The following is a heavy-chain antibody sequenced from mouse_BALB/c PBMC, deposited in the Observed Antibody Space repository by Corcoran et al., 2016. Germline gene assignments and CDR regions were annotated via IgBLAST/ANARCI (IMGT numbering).Heavy chain of an antibody. CDR1: GFSLSTSGMG. CDR2: IYWDDDK. V-gene: IGHV8-12*01. D-gene: IGHD2-4*01. CDR3: ARSMITTGNYYAMDY. J-gene: IGHJ4*01. Sequence: QVTLKESGPGILQPSQTLSLTCSFSGFSLSTSGMGVSWIRQPSGKGLEWLAHIYWDDDKRYNPSLKSRLTISKDTSSNQVFLKITSVDTADTVTYYCARSMITTGNYYAMDYWGQGTPVTVSS.